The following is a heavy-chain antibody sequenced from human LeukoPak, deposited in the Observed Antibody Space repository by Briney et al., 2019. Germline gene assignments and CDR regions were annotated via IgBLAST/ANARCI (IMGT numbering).Heavy chain of an antibody. D-gene: IGHD3-22*01. J-gene: IGHJ3*02. Sequence: GGSLRLSCAASGFTFSSYSMNWVRQAPGKGLEWVSSISSSSSYIYYADSVKGRFTISRDNAKNSLYLQMNSLRAEDTAVYYCARVPPYYYDSSGYPPDAFDIWGQGTMVTVSS. CDR3: ARVPPYYYDSSGYPPDAFDI. CDR2: ISSSSSYI. CDR1: GFTFSSYS. V-gene: IGHV3-21*01.